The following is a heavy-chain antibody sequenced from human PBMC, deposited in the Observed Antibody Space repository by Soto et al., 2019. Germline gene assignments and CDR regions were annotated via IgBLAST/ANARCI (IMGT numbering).Heavy chain of an antibody. D-gene: IGHD3-10*01. CDR3: TRAHFNSDFDY. CDR1: GGTFSSYA. J-gene: IGHJ4*02. V-gene: IGHV1-69*01. CDR2: IIPIFVTA. Sequence: QVHLVQSGAEVKKPGSSVKVSCKASGGTFSSYAISWVRQDPGQGLEWMGGIIPIFVTANYAQKFQGRVTITANESTSTAYMELSSLIAEETAVYYCTRAHFNSDFDYWGQGTLVTVSS.